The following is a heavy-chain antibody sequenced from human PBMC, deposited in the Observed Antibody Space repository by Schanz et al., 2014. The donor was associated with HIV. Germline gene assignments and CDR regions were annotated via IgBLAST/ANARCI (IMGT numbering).Heavy chain of an antibody. CDR3: LGAATA. Sequence: QVQLVESGGGVVQPGRSLRLSCAASGFTFSSYGMHWVRQAPGKGLEWVAVIWYDGSNTYYGDSVQGRFTISRDNSKNTLYLQMNGLTAEDTAVYYVLGAATAGGQGTLVTVSS. D-gene: IGHD3-16*01. CDR2: IWYDGSNT. J-gene: IGHJ4*02. CDR1: GFTFSSYG. V-gene: IGHV3-33*01.